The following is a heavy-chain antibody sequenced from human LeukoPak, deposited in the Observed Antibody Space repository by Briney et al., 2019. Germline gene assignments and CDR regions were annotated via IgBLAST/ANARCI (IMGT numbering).Heavy chain of an antibody. V-gene: IGHV3-21*04. Sequence: GGSLRLSCAASGFTFSNYAMHWVRQAPGKGLEWVSSISSSSSYIYYADSVKGRFTISRDNAKNSLYLQMNSLRAEDTAVYYCARMATGYYYYGMDVWGQGTTVTVSS. J-gene: IGHJ6*02. D-gene: IGHD5-24*01. CDR3: ARMATGYYYYGMDV. CDR2: ISSSSSYI. CDR1: GFTFSNYA.